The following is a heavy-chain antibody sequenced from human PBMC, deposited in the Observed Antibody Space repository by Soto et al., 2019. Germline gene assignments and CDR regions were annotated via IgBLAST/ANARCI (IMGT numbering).Heavy chain of an antibody. CDR2: ISGSGGSR. J-gene: IGHJ4*02. D-gene: IGHD1-26*01. CDR1: GLTFSNYA. Sequence: PGGSLRRSCAASGLTFSNYAMTWVRQGAGKGLEWVSAISGSGGSRYYADSVKGRFTISRDNSKNTLYLQMNSLSAGDTAVYYCATWGSSYVFDCWGQGTLVTVPQ. CDR3: ATWGSSYVFDC. V-gene: IGHV3-23*01.